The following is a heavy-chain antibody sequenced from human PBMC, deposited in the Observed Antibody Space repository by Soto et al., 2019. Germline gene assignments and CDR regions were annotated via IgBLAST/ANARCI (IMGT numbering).Heavy chain of an antibody. D-gene: IGHD3-22*01. V-gene: IGHV1-69*04. CDR2: IIPILGIA. J-gene: IGHJ4*02. CDR1: GGTFSSYT. Sequence: ASVKVSCTASGGTFSSYTISWVRQAPGQGLEWMGRIIPILGIANYAQKFQGRVTITADKSTSTAYMELSSLRSEDTAVYYCARDFSSGYYDYWGQGTLVTVSS. CDR3: ARDFSSGYYDY.